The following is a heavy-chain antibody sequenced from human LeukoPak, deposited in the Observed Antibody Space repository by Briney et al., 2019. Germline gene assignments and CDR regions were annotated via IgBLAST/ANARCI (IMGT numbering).Heavy chain of an antibody. CDR2: ISSSSSYI. Sequence: GGSLRLSCAASGFTFSSYSMNWVRQAPGKGLEWVSSISSSSSYIYYADSVKGRFTISRDNAKNTLYLQMNSLRAEDTAAYYCAKGTERYREVSSFDYWGQGTLVAVSS. CDR1: GFTFSSYS. J-gene: IGHJ4*02. D-gene: IGHD3-10*01. CDR3: AKGTERYREVSSFDY. V-gene: IGHV3-21*04.